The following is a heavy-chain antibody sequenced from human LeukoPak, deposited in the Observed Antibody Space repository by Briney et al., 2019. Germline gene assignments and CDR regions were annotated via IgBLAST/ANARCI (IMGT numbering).Heavy chain of an antibody. Sequence: SETLSLTCTVSGYSISSGYYWGWIRQPPGKGLEWIGSIYHSGSTYCNPSLKSRVTISVDTSKNQFSLKLSSVTAADTAVYYCARTASDSSSWYGISYYYYYYMDVWGKGTTVTVSS. J-gene: IGHJ6*03. CDR3: ARTASDSSSWYGISYYYYYYMDV. CDR2: IYHSGST. D-gene: IGHD6-13*01. CDR1: GYSISSGYY. V-gene: IGHV4-38-2*02.